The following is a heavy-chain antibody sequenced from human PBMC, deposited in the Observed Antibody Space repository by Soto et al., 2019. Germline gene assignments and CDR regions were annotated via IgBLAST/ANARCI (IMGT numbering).Heavy chain of an antibody. D-gene: IGHD2-2*01. J-gene: IGHJ4*02. V-gene: IGHV1-69*02. CDR2: IIPILGIA. Sequence: SVKVSCKASGGTFSSYTISWVRQAPGQGLEWMGRIIPILGIANYAQKFQGRVTITADKSTSTAYMELSSLRSEDAAVYYCARVSDCSSTSCYPHFDYWGQGTLVTVSS. CDR1: GGTFSSYT. CDR3: ARVSDCSSTSCYPHFDY.